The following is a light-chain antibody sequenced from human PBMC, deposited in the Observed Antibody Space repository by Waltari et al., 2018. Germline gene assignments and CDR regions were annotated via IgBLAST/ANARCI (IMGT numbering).Light chain of an antibody. CDR2: GAS. V-gene: IGKV3-20*01. J-gene: IGKJ1*01. Sequence: DIVLTQSPGTLSLSPVERATLSCRASQSVSRSLAWYQQKPGQAPRLLIYGASNRAAGIPDRFSGSGSGTDFSLTISRLEPEDFAVYYCQHYVRLPATFGQGTKVEIK. CDR3: QHYVRLPAT. CDR1: QSVSRS.